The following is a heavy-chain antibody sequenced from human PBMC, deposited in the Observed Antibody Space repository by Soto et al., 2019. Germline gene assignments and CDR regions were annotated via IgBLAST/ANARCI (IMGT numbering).Heavy chain of an antibody. CDR1: GGPFSGYY. D-gene: IGHD3-10*01. CDR3: ARGVSGSIYYYYYYMDV. V-gene: IGHV4-34*01. Sequence: SETLSLTCAVYGGPFSGYYWSWIRQPPGKGLEWIGEINHSGSTNYNPSLKSRVNISVDTSKNQFSLKLSSVTAADTVVFYCARGVSGSIYYYYYYMDVWGKGTTVTVSS. J-gene: IGHJ6*03. CDR2: INHSGST.